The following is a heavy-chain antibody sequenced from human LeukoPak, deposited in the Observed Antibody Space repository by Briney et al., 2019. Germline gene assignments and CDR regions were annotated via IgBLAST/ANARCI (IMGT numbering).Heavy chain of an antibody. CDR1: GGSISGYY. Sequence: SETLSLTCTVSGGSISGYYWSWIRRPPGKGLEWIGYIYYSGSTNYNPSLKSRVTISVDTSKNQFSLKLTSVTAADTAVYYCARHYKYDTSGYYTLDYWGQGTLVTVSS. J-gene: IGHJ4*02. D-gene: IGHD3-22*01. CDR2: IYYSGST. CDR3: ARHYKYDTSGYYTLDY. V-gene: IGHV4-59*08.